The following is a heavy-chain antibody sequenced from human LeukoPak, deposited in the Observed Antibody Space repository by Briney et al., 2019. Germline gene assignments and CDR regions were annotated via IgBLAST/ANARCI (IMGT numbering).Heavy chain of an antibody. V-gene: IGHV3-30*02. CDR2: IRYDGSNK. Sequence: GGSLRLSCAASGFTFSSYGMHWVRQAPGKGLEWVAFIRYDGSNKYYADSVKGRSTISRDNSKNTLYLQMNSLRAEDTAVYYCASHTTYGDYASDYWGQGTLVTVSS. CDR1: GFTFSSYG. CDR3: ASHTTYGDYASDY. D-gene: IGHD4-17*01. J-gene: IGHJ4*02.